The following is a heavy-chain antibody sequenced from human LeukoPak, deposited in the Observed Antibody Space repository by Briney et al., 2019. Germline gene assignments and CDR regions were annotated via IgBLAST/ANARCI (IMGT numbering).Heavy chain of an antibody. D-gene: IGHD3-22*01. CDR3: ARSGYYDSSGYYTLDGMDV. Sequence: GASVKVSCKASGGTFISYAISWVRQAPGQGLKWMGGIIPIFGTANYAQKFQGRVTITADESTSTAYMELSSLRSEDTAVYYCARSGYYDSSGYYTLDGMDVWGQGTTVTVSS. CDR1: GGTFISYA. CDR2: IIPIFGTA. J-gene: IGHJ6*02. V-gene: IGHV1-69*13.